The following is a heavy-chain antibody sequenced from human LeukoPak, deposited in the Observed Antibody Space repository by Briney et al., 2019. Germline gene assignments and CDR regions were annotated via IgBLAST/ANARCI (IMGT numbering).Heavy chain of an antibody. D-gene: IGHD3-10*01. CDR2: IYSGGST. CDR1: GFTFSSYA. CDR3: ARGNLWFGELVY. J-gene: IGHJ4*02. Sequence: PGGSLRLSCAASGFTFSSYAMSWVRQAPGKGLEWVSVIYSGGSTYYADSVKGRFTISRDNSKNTLYLQMNSLRAEDTAVYYCARGNLWFGELVYWGQGTLVTVSS. V-gene: IGHV3-53*01.